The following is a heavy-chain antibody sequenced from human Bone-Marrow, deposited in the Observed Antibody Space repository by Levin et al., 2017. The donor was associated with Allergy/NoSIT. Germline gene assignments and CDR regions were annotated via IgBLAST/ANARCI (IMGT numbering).Heavy chain of an antibody. D-gene: IGHD3-16*01. J-gene: IGHJ3*01. Sequence: SETLSLTCTVSGGSINTGGYYWTWIRQHPGRGLEWIGYIFFSGSTSYNPSLRSRLSISLDTSRTQFSLNLRSVTAADTAVYYCAREVLTSLGGPIHSFDVWGQGTTVTVSS. CDR3: AREVLTSLGGPIHSFDV. CDR2: IFFSGST. V-gene: IGHV4-31*03. CDR1: GGSINTGGYY.